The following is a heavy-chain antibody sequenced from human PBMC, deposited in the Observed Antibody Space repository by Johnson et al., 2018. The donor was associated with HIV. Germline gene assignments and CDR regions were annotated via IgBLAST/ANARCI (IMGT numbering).Heavy chain of an antibody. J-gene: IGHJ3*01. CDR1: GFTFSSYW. V-gene: IGHV3-7*05. CDR3: VTADRGSA. CDR2: VNQDGSAK. D-gene: IGHD1-26*01. Sequence: VQLVESGGGLVQPGGSLRLSCAASGFTFSSYWMSWVRQAPGKGLEYVANVNQDGSAKFYVDSVKGLFTISRDNAKNSLYLQMNSLRDEDTAVYYCVTADRGSAWGQGTTVTVSS.